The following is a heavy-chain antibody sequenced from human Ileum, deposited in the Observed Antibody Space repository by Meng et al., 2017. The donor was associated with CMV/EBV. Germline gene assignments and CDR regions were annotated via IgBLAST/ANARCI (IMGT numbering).Heavy chain of an antibody. V-gene: IGHV3-48*03. CDR3: AGGGYSSNWPFDY. CDR1: GFTFSTYE. D-gene: IGHD6-13*01. J-gene: IGHJ4*02. CDR2: ISSGGTYR. Sequence: GGSLRLSCAVSGFTFSTYEMNWIRQGPGKGLEWVSYISSGGTYRHYTDSVKGRFTISRDNAKNSLYLQMNSLRAEDTAVYYCAGGGYSSNWPFDYWGQGTQVTVSS.